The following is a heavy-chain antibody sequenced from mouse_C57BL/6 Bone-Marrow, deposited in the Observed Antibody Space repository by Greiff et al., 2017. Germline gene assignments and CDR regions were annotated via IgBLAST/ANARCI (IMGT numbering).Heavy chain of an antibody. J-gene: IGHJ3*01. Sequence: EVQLKESGPELVKPGASVKISCKASGYSFTGYYMPWVKQSHGNILDWIGYIYPYNGVSSYNQKFKGKATLTVDKSSSTAYLELRSLTSEDSAVYYCARSRGNYVKFAYWGQGTLVTVSA. CDR2: IYPYNGVS. CDR1: GYSFTGYY. CDR3: ARSRGNYVKFAY. D-gene: IGHD2-1*01. V-gene: IGHV1-31*01.